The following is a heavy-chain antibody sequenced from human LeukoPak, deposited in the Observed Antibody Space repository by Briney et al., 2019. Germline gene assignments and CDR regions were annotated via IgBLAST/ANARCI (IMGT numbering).Heavy chain of an antibody. CDR3: ARLYCSSTSCYRNYFYCDMGV. CDR2: IYYSGST. D-gene: IGHD2-2*02. V-gene: IGHV4-59*01. CDR1: GGSISSYY. Sequence: PSETLSLTCTVSGGSISSYYWSWIRLPPGKGLEWIGYIYYSGSTNYNSSLKSRVTISVDTSKNQFSLKLSSVTAADPAVYYCARLYCSSTSCYRNYFYCDMGVWGQGNTVTVSS. J-gene: IGHJ6*02.